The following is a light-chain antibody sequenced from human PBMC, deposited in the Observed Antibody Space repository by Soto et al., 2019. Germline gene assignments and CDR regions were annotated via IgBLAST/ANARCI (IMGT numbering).Light chain of an antibody. V-gene: IGLV2-14*01. CDR1: SSDVGSCKC. CDR2: EVS. J-gene: IGLJ1*01. CDR3: TSYTTSSTFV. Sequence: QSALTQPASVSGSPGQAITISCTGTSSDVGSCKCVSWYQQHPGKAPKLVIYEVSNRPSGVSNRFSGSKSGNTASLTISGLQAEDEADYYCTSYTTSSTFVFGTGTKLTVL.